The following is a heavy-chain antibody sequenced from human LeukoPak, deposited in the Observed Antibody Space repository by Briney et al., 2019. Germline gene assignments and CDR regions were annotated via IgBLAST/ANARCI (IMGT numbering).Heavy chain of an antibody. CDR3: ARGERYYDFWSGYYQPSSFDY. V-gene: IGHV1-69*16. D-gene: IGHD3-3*01. CDR2: IIPILGTA. CDR1: GGTFSSYT. Sequence: SVKVSCKASGGTFSSYTISWVRQAPGQGLEWMGRIIPILGTANYAQKFQGRVTITTDESTSTAYMELSSLRSEDTAVYYCARGERYYDFWSGYYQPSSFDYWGQGTLVTVSS. J-gene: IGHJ4*02.